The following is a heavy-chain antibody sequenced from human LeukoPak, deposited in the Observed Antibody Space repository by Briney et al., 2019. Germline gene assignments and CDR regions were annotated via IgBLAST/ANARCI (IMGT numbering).Heavy chain of an antibody. J-gene: IGHJ4*02. CDR2: ISGSVGSG. CDR1: GFTFSSYA. D-gene: IGHD6-13*01. Sequence: GGSLRLSCAASGFTFSSYAMSWVRQAPGKGLEWGSAISGSVGSGYHADSVKGRVTISRDNCKNTLYLQMNSLRAEGTAVYYCAKGYSGYSSSWHIDYWGQGTLVTVSS. V-gene: IGHV3-23*01. CDR3: AKGYSGYSSSWHIDY.